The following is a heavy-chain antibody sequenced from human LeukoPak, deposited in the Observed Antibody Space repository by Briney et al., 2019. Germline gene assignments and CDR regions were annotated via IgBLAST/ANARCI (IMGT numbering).Heavy chain of an antibody. J-gene: IGHJ4*02. CDR2: ISGNGGTT. CDR1: GFTFSSYA. D-gene: IGHD3-22*01. Sequence: GGSLRLSCAASGFTFSSYAMSWVRQAPGKGPQWVSYISGNGGTTHYADSVEGRFTISRDNAKNSLYLQMSSPRAEDTAVYYCARDLDSGNYFFAYWGQGTPVTVSS. V-gene: IGHV3-48*03. CDR3: ARDLDSGNYFFAY.